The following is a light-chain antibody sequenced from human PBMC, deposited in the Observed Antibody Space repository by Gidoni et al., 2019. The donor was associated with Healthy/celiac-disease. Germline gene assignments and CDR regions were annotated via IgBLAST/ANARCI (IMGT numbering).Light chain of an antibody. Sequence: IQMTHSPSSLSASVGDRVTITCRASQSISSYVNWYQQKQGKAPKLLIYAASSWQSGDPSRFSGSGPGTELTLTISSLQPEDFATYYCQQSYSTLWTVGQGTKVEIK. V-gene: IGKV1-39*01. CDR3: QQSYSTLWT. CDR2: AAS. J-gene: IGKJ1*01. CDR1: QSISSY.